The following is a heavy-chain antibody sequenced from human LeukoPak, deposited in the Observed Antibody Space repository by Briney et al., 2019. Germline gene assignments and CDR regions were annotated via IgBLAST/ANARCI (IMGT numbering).Heavy chain of an antibody. CDR2: IYYSGST. J-gene: IGHJ5*02. CDR1: GGSISSYY. CDR3: ARVAAPTWFDP. Sequence: SETLSLTCTVSGGSISSYYWSWIRQPPGKGLEWIGYIYYSGSTNYNPSLKSRVTISVDTSKNQFSLKLSSVTAADTAVYYCARVAAPTWFDPWGQGTLVTVPS. V-gene: IGHV4-59*01. D-gene: IGHD6-25*01.